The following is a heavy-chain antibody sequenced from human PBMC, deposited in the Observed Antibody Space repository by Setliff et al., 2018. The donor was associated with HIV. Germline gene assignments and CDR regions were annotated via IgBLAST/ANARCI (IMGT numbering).Heavy chain of an antibody. J-gene: IGHJ6*03. D-gene: IGHD3-10*01. V-gene: IGHV1-8*02. CDR2: LHPHSGNT. CDR3: ASYYGSGAHYPYYYYMDV. Sequence: AAVKVSCKASSEYIFTNFDINWVRQAPGQGLEWMGWLHPHSGNTDYTQKFQGRVTMTRNTSISTAYMELSSLRSEDTAVYYCASYYGSGAHYPYYYYMDVWGKGTTVTVS. CDR1: SEYIFTNFD.